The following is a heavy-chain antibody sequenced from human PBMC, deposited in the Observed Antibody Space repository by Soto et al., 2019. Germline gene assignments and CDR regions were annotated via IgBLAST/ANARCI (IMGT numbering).Heavy chain of an antibody. CDR3: ASKAACGGDCYAFDS. CDR1: GGIFSSNT. V-gene: IGHV1-69*06. D-gene: IGHD2-21*02. Sequence: QVYLVQSGAEVKKPGSSVKISCKASGGIFSSNTINWVRQAAGQGLEWMGGIIPLFGTANYAEKFQGRVTITADKSTKTEYMELTSLRSEDTAVYYCASKAACGGDCYAFDSWGPGTLVTVSS. CDR2: IIPLFGTA. J-gene: IGHJ4*02.